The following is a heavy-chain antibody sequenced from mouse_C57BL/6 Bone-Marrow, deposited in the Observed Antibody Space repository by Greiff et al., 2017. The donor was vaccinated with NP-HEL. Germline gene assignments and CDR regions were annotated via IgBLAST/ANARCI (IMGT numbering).Heavy chain of an antibody. D-gene: IGHD2-2*01. CDR1: GYTFTNYW. CDR3: ARRCGYDEGYYFDY. V-gene: IGHV1-63*01. Sequence: QVQLQQSGAELVRPGTSVKMSCKASGYTFTNYWIGWAKPRPGHGLEWIGDIYPGGGYTNYHEKFKGKATLTADKSSSTAYMQFSSLTSEDSAIYYCARRCGYDEGYYFDYWGQGTTLTVSS. J-gene: IGHJ2*01. CDR2: IYPGGGYT.